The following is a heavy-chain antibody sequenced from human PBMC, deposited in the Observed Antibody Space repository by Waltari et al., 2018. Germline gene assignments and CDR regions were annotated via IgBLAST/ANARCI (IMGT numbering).Heavy chain of an antibody. D-gene: IGHD3-16*01. J-gene: IGHJ4*02. CDR2: ISWKMGCT. Sequence: EVQLVESGGGLVQPGRSLRLSCAASGFTFDDYAMHWVRQAPGKGLEWVSGISWKMGCTGHADSVKGRFTTSRDDAENSRYLQLNSLRAAHTALYYCEKDTGGLRDAFDYWGQGTLVTVSS. V-gene: IGHV3-9*01. CDR1: GFTFDDYA. CDR3: EKDTGGLRDAFDY.